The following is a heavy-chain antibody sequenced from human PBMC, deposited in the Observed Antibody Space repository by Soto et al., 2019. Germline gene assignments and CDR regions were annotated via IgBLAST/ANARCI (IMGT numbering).Heavy chain of an antibody. J-gene: IGHJ6*02. V-gene: IGHV5-51*01. D-gene: IGHD3-10*01. CDR2: IYPGDSDT. Sequence: GESLKISCKGSGYRFTSYWIGWVRQMPGKGLEWMGIIYPGDSDTRYSPSFQGQVTISADRSISTAYLQWSSLKASDTAMYYCAGGGVRGVITRTRDYYGMDVWGQGTTVTVSS. CDR1: GYRFTSYW. CDR3: AGGGVRGVITRTRDYYGMDV.